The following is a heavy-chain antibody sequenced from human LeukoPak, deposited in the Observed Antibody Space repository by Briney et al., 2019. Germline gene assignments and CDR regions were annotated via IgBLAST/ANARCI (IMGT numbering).Heavy chain of an antibody. CDR1: GYTFTSYG. D-gene: IGHD4-11*01. J-gene: IGHJ6*02. Sequence: GASVKVSCKASGYTFTSYGISWVRQAPGQGLEWMGWISAYNGNTNYAQKLQGRVTMTTDTSTSTAYMELRSLRSDDTAVYYCARDSSKRRQTTVTTGAKYYYYGMDVWGQGTTVTVSS. CDR2: ISAYNGNT. V-gene: IGHV1-18*01. CDR3: ARDSSKRRQTTVTTGAKYYYYGMDV.